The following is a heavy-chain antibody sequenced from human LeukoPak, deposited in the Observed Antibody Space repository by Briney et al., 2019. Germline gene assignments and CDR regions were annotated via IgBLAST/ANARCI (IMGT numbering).Heavy chain of an antibody. J-gene: IGHJ4*02. Sequence: SVKVSCKASGYTFTSYGISWVRQAPGRGLEWMGGIIPIFGTANYAQKFQGRVTITTDESTSTAYMELSSLRSEDTAVYYCARVRRWGGYDYVYYFDYWGQGTLVTVSS. D-gene: IGHD5-12*01. V-gene: IGHV1-69*05. CDR2: IIPIFGTA. CDR3: ARVRRWGGYDYVYYFDY. CDR1: GYTFTSYG.